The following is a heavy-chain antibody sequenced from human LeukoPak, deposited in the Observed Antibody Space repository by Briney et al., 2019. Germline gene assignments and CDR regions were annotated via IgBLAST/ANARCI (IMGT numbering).Heavy chain of an antibody. CDR3: ARGNYDSSGNGMDV. D-gene: IGHD3-22*01. CDR2: ISWDGGST. CDR1: GFTFDDYT. J-gene: IGHJ6*02. Sequence: GGSLRLSCAASGFTFDDYTMHWVRQAPGKGLEWVSLISWDGGSTYNADSVKGRFTISRDNSKNSLYLQMNSLRTEDTALYYCARGNYDSSGNGMDVWGQGTTVTVSS. V-gene: IGHV3-43*01.